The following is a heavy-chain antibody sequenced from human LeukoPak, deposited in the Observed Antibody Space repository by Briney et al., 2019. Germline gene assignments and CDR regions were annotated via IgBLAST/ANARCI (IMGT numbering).Heavy chain of an antibody. J-gene: IGHJ5*02. CDR2: ISTYNGNT. Sequence: ASVTVSCKASGYTFTSYDIGWVRQPPGQGLEWMGWISTYNGNTNYAQKLQGRVTMTTDTITTTAYMELRSLRSDDTAVYYCARDHSGNWFDPWRQGTLVTVSS. D-gene: IGHD1-26*01. V-gene: IGHV1-18*01. CDR3: ARDHSGNWFDP. CDR1: GYTFTSYD.